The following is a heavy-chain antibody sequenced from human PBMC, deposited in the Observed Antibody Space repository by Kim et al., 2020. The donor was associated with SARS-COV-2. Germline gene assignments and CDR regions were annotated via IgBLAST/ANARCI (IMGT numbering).Heavy chain of an antibody. CDR1: GYSFTSYW. CDR2: IYPGDSDT. D-gene: IGHD6-13*01. J-gene: IGHJ5*02. Sequence: GESLKISCKGSGYSFTSYWIGWVRQMPGKGLEWMGIIYPGDSDTRYSPSFQGQVTISADKSISTAYLQWSSLKASDTAMYYCPRLLAAAGTEGWFDPWGQGTLVTVSS. CDR3: PRLLAAAGTEGWFDP. V-gene: IGHV5-51*01.